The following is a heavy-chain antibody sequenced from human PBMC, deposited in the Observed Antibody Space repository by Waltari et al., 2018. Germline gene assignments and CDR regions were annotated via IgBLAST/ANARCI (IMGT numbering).Heavy chain of an antibody. V-gene: IGHV4-34*01. D-gene: IGHD3-3*01. Sequence: QVQLQQWGAGRLKPSETLSLTCAVYGGSFSGYYWSWIRQPPGKGLEWIGEINHSGGTNYNPSLKSRVTISVDTSKNQFSLKLSSVTAADTAVYYCARGRGITIFGVVIGEYYFDYWGQGTLVTVSS. J-gene: IGHJ4*02. CDR1: GGSFSGYY. CDR2: INHSGGT. CDR3: ARGRGITIFGVVIGEYYFDY.